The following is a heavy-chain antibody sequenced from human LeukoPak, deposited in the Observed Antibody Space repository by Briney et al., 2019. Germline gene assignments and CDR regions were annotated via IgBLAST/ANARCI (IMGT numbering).Heavy chain of an antibody. J-gene: IGHJ3*02. Sequence: GASVKVSCKASGYTFTGYYMHWVRQAPGQGLEWMGIINPSGGSTSYAQKFQGRVTMTRDTSTSTVYMELSSLRSEDTAVYYCARVSATVTHHDAFDIWGQGTMVTVSS. CDR1: GYTFTGYY. CDR2: INPSGGST. V-gene: IGHV1-46*01. D-gene: IGHD4-17*01. CDR3: ARVSATVTHHDAFDI.